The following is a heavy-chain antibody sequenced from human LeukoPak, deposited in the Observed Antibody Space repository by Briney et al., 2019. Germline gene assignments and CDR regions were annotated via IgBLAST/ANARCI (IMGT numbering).Heavy chain of an antibody. D-gene: IGHD6-19*01. CDR2: ISSSSSTI. V-gene: IGHV3-48*01. J-gene: IGHJ4*02. Sequence: GGSLRLSCAASGFTFSSYSMNWVRQAPGKGLEWVSYISSSSSTIYYADSVKGRFTISRDNAKNSLYLQMNSLRAEDTAVYYCARDPAQWLGNYFDYWGRGTLVTVSS. CDR3: ARDPAQWLGNYFDY. CDR1: GFTFSSYS.